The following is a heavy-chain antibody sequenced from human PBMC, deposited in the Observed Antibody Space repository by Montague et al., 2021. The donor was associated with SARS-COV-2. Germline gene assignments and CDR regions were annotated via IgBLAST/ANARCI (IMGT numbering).Heavy chain of an antibody. CDR2: IYHSGGT. CDR1: GYSISSGYY. V-gene: IGHV4-38-2*01. Sequence: SETLSLTCSVSGYSISSGYYCGLIRQPPKKGLGLIGMIYHSGGTYYSPSLKSRVTVSVDTSKNQFSLRRIAVAAADTAVYYCARWYFGSGSYPHWGQGTLVTVSS. D-gene: IGHD3-10*01. CDR3: ARWYFGSGSYPH. J-gene: IGHJ4*02.